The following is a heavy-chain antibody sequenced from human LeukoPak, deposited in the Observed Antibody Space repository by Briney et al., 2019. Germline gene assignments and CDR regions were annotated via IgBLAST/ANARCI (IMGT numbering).Heavy chain of an antibody. CDR3: AKQATRELLY. CDR2: IRYDGSNK. V-gene: IGHV3-30*02. D-gene: IGHD1-26*01. Sequence: GGSLRLSCAASGFTFSSYGMHWIRQAPGKGLEWVAFIRYDGSNKYYADSVKGRFTISRDNSKNTLYLQMNSLRAEDTAVYYCAKQATRELLYWGQGTLVTASS. CDR1: GFTFSSYG. J-gene: IGHJ4*02.